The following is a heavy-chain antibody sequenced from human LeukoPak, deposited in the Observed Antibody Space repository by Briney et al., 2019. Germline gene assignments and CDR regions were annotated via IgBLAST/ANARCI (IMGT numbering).Heavy chain of an antibody. J-gene: IGHJ5*02. Sequence: SVKVSCKASGGTFSSYAISWVRQAPGQGLEWMGGIIPIFGTANYAQKFQGRVTITADESTSTAYMELSSLRSEDTAVYYCASQGDILTGSPFRSWFDPWGQGTLVTVSA. V-gene: IGHV1-69*01. CDR1: GGTFSSYA. CDR2: IIPIFGTA. CDR3: ASQGDILTGSPFRSWFDP. D-gene: IGHD3-9*01.